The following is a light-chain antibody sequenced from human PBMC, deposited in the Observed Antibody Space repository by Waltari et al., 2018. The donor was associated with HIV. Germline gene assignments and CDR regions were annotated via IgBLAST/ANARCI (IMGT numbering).Light chain of an antibody. V-gene: IGLV2-23*03. CDR1: NSDVGSYNL. J-gene: IGLJ1*01. CDR2: EGN. Sequence: QSALTQPASVSGSPGQSITISCTGTNSDVGSYNLVSWYQQHPGKAPKLMIYEGNKRPSGVSNRFSGSKSGNTASLTISGLQAEDEADYYCCSYAGSNTFVFGTGTKVTVL. CDR3: CSYAGSNTFV.